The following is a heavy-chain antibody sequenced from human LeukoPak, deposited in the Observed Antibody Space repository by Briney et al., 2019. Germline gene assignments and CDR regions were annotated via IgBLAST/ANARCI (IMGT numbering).Heavy chain of an antibody. CDR3: AKAPSGSYVPFEF. Sequence: GGSLRLSCVASGITFSNYAVSWVRQAPEKGLDWVSVISGSAHKIRYADSVKGRFTISRDNSRNTLYLQMNSLRAEDTAVYYCAKAPSGSYVPFEFWGQGTLVTVSS. CDR1: GITFSNYA. D-gene: IGHD1-26*01. CDR2: ISGSAHKI. J-gene: IGHJ4*02. V-gene: IGHV3-23*01.